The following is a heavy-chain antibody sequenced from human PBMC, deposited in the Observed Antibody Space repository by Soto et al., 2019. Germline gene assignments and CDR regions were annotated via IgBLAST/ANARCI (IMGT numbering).Heavy chain of an antibody. Sequence: EVQLVQSEAEVKKPGESLKISCKGSGYSFTCYWIGWVRQMPGKGLEWMGIIYPGDSDTRYSPSFQGQVTISADKSISTAYLEWSILKASNTAMYYCARQKDSCSRARGYSDYLGQGTLVTVSS. CDR1: GYSFTCYW. D-gene: IGHD2-15*01. CDR3: ARQKDSCSRARGYSDY. J-gene: IGHJ4*02. CDR2: IYPGDSDT. V-gene: IGHV5-51*01.